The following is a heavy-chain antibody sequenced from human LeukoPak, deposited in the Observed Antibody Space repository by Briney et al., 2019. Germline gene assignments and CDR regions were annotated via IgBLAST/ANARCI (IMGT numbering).Heavy chain of an antibody. Sequence: PGGSLRLSCAASGFTFSSYSMNWVRQAPGKGLEWVSSISSSSSYIYYADSVKGRSTISRDNAKNSLYLQMNSLRAEDTALYYCAKAALYGDFEKNWFDPWGQGTLVTVSS. J-gene: IGHJ5*02. CDR3: AKAALYGDFEKNWFDP. CDR1: GFTFSSYS. V-gene: IGHV3-21*04. CDR2: ISSSSSYI. D-gene: IGHD4-17*01.